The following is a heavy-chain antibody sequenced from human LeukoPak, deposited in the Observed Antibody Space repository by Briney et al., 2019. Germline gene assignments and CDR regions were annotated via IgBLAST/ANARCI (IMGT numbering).Heavy chain of an antibody. CDR1: GFSLTTSGVT. J-gene: IGHJ4*02. V-gene: IGHV2-5*02. Sequence: ESGPTLVKPTQTLTLTCTFSGFSLTTSGVTVGWIRQPPGKALEWLALIYWDDDKLYSPSLKSRLTITKDTSKNQVVLTVANVDPVDTATYYCAHSLWCSGGSCYRSPPFDYWGQGTLVTVSS. D-gene: IGHD2-15*01. CDR3: AHSLWCSGGSCYRSPPFDY. CDR2: IYWDDDK.